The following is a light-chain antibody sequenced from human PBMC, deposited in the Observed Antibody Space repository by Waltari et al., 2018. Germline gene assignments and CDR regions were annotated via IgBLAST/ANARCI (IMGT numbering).Light chain of an antibody. CDR2: AAS. J-gene: IGKJ2*01. CDR1: QSISFY. CDR3: QQSYSTPHT. Sequence: DIQMTQSPSSLSASVGDRVTITCRASQSISFYLNWYQQKPGKAPKLLIYAASSLQSGFPSRFSGSGSGTDFTLTISSLQPEDFATYSCQQSYSTPHTFGQGTKLEIK. V-gene: IGKV1-39*01.